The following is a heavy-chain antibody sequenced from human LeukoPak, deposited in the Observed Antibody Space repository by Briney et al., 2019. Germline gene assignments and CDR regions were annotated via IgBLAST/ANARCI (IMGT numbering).Heavy chain of an antibody. CDR3: AKGLGVTPDVELSH. D-gene: IGHD2-21*02. CDR2: TYYRSKWYN. J-gene: IGHJ1*01. CDR1: GDSVSSNSAA. Sequence: SQTLSLTCAISGDSVSSNSAAWNWIRQSPSRGLEWLGRTYYRSKWYNDYAVSVKSRITINPDTSKNQFSLQLNSVTPEDTAVYYCAKGLGVTPDVELSHWGQGTLVIVSS. V-gene: IGHV6-1*01.